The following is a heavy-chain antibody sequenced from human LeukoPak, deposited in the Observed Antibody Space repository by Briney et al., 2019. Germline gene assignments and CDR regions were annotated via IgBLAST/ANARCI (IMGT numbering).Heavy chain of an antibody. V-gene: IGHV4-61*05. Sequence: PSETLSLTCTVSGGSISSSSYYWGWIRQPPGKGMEWIAYIYYTGNTYFNPSLKSRVTISVDTSKNQFSLKLSSVTAADTAVYYCARVLAAAGNNWFDPWGQGTLVTVSS. CDR3: ARVLAAAGNNWFDP. CDR2: IYYTGNT. D-gene: IGHD6-13*01. CDR1: GGSISSSSYY. J-gene: IGHJ5*02.